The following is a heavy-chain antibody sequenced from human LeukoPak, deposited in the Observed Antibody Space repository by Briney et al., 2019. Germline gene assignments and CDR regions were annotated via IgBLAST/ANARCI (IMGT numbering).Heavy chain of an antibody. Sequence: GASVKVSCKASGGTFSSYTISWVRQAPGQGLEWMGGIIPIFGTANYAQKFQGRVTITADESTSTAYMELGSLRSEDTAVYYCARHVLRFLEWLLSHDAFDIWGQGTMVTVSS. V-gene: IGHV1-69*13. CDR3: ARHVLRFLEWLLSHDAFDI. CDR1: GGTFSSYT. J-gene: IGHJ3*02. CDR2: IIPIFGTA. D-gene: IGHD3-3*01.